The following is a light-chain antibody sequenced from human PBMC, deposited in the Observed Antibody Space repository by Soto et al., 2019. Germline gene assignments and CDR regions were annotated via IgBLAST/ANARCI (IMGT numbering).Light chain of an antibody. Sequence: EIVLTQSPGTLSLSPWERATLSCVASQSVSNNYLAWYQQKPGQAPRLLIYGASNRATGIPDRFSGSGSGTDFTLTISRLEPEDFAVYYCQQYNHWPLTFGGGTKVDIK. J-gene: IGKJ4*01. CDR2: GAS. V-gene: IGKV3-20*01. CDR3: QQYNHWPLT. CDR1: QSVSNNY.